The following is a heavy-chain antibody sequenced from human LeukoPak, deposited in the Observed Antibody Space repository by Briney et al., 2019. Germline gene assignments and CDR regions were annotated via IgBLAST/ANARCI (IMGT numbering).Heavy chain of an antibody. Sequence: PGGSLRLSCAASGFTFSNFAMSWVRQAPGKGLDWVSAIIGSGATSSHADSVKGRFTIFRDNSKNTLYLQMNSLRAEDTATYYCARGIRGVIIRVYFDYWGQGTLVTVSS. CDR2: IIGSGATS. CDR1: GFTFSNFA. CDR3: ARGIRGVIIRVYFDY. V-gene: IGHV3-23*01. D-gene: IGHD3-10*01. J-gene: IGHJ4*02.